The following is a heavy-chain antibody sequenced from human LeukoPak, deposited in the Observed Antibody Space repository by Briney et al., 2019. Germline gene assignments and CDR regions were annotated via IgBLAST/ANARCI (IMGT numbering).Heavy chain of an antibody. Sequence: GGSLRLSCAASGFTFSSYWMSWVRQAPGKGLEWVANIKQDGSEKYYVDSVKGRFTISRDNAKNSLYLQMNSLRAEDTAVYYCARTPTPYDFWSGFHPLDYWGQGTLVTVSS. CDR2: IKQDGSEK. V-gene: IGHV3-7*01. CDR1: GFTFSSYW. CDR3: ARTPTPYDFWSGFHPLDY. J-gene: IGHJ4*02. D-gene: IGHD3-3*01.